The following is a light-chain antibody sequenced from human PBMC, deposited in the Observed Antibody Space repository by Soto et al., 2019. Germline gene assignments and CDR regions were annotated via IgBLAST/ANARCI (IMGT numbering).Light chain of an antibody. CDR1: QSVSSS. V-gene: IGKV3-15*01. J-gene: IGKJ4*01. CDR2: GAS. Sequence: EIVMTQSPATLSLSPGERATLSCRASQSVSSSLSWYQQKPGQAPRRLIYGASSRATGIPARFSGSGSGTDFTLTISSLQSEDFAVYYCQQYNNSPFTFGGGTKVEI. CDR3: QQYNNSPFT.